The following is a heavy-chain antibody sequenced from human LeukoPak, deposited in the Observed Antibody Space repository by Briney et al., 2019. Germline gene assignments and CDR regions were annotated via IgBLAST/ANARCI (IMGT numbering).Heavy chain of an antibody. J-gene: IGHJ4*02. D-gene: IGHD5-24*01. CDR3: AKNDGYNYPY. Sequence: PGGSLRLSCAASGFTFSSYGMHWVRQAPGKGLEWVAVIWHDGSNKDYADSVKGRLTISRDNSKNTLYLQMNSLRAEDTAVYYCAKNDGYNYPYWGQGTLVTVSS. CDR2: IWHDGSNK. CDR1: GFTFSSYG. V-gene: IGHV3-33*06.